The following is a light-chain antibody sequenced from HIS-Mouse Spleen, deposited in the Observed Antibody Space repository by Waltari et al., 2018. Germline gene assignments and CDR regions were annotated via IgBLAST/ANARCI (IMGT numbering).Light chain of an antibody. CDR2: DAS. CDR1: QSVSSY. V-gene: IGKV3-11*01. Sequence: EIVLTQSPATLSLSPGERATLSCRASQSVSSYFAWYQQKPGQAPRLLIYDASNRATGIPARFSGSGSGTDFTLTISSLEPEDFAVYYCQQRSNWPTFGGGTKVEIK. CDR3: QQRSNWPT. J-gene: IGKJ4*01.